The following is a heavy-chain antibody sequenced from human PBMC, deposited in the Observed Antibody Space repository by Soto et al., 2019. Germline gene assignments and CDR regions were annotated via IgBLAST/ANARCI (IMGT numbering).Heavy chain of an antibody. V-gene: IGHV1-46*01. J-gene: IGHJ3*01. Sequence: QAQLLQSGAEVKKPGASVKVSCKASGYTFINYFIHWVRQAPGQRLEWIGIVDPRRGSADDAQKFQGRVTMTTDVSTRTVFMDLSSLRSEDTAVYYCARPLIGNTVDLWGQGTTVIVSS. CDR3: ARPLIGNTVDL. CDR1: GYTFINYF. D-gene: IGHD1-7*01. CDR2: VDPRRGSA.